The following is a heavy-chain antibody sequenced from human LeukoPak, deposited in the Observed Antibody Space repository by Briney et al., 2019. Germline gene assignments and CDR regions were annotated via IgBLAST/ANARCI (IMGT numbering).Heavy chain of an antibody. V-gene: IGHV1-69*13. Sequence: SVKVSCKASVGTFSSYAISWVRQAPGQGLEWMGGIIPIFGTANYAQKFQGRVTITADESTSTAYMELSSLRSEDTAVYYYAKLVVPAATHGGAFDYWGQGTLVTVSS. D-gene: IGHD2-2*01. J-gene: IGHJ4*02. CDR1: VGTFSSYA. CDR3: AKLVVPAATHGGAFDY. CDR2: IIPIFGTA.